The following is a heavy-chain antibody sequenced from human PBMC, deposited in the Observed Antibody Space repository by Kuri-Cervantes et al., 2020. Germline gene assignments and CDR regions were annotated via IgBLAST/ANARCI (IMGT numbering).Heavy chain of an antibody. CDR2: IYYSGST. V-gene: IGHV4-31*03. CDR1: GGSISSGGYY. CDR3: ARVGYSYATYGMDV. D-gene: IGHD5-18*01. J-gene: IGHJ6*02. Sequence: SETLSLTCTVSGGSISSGGYYWSWIRQHPGKGLEWIGYIYYSGSTYYNPSLKSRVTISVDTSKNQFSLKLSSVTAADTVVYYCARVGYSYATYGMDVWGQGTTVTVSS.